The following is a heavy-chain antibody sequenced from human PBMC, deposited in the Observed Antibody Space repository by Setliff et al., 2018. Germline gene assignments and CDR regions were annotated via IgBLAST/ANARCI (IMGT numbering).Heavy chain of an antibody. J-gene: IGHJ4*02. CDR2: VYYSGMT. CDR1: GDSVSSSRFY. CDR3: ATTGTYRYFDY. D-gene: IGHD1-1*01. V-gene: IGHV4-39*01. Sequence: TLSLTCTVSGDSVSSSRFYWAWIRQPPGKGLEWIGNVYYSGMTYSNPSLERRVTMSVETSKNQFSLKLNSVTAADTAVYYCATTGTYRYFDYWGQGILVTVSS.